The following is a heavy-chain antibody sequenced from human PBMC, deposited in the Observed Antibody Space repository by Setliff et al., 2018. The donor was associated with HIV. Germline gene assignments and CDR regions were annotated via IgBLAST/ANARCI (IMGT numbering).Heavy chain of an antibody. CDR1: GYSLIALS. J-gene: IGHJ4*02. V-gene: IGHV1-24*01. Sequence: ASVKVSCKVSGYSLIALSMHWVRQTPGKGLEWMGRFNREYGGTIYSPNFQDRVTMTEDASKDTAYMELSSLTSEDTAIYFCATAQLLLGGSYSDYWGQGTLVTVSS. CDR3: ATAQLLLGGSYSDY. CDR2: FNREYGGT. D-gene: IGHD1-26*01.